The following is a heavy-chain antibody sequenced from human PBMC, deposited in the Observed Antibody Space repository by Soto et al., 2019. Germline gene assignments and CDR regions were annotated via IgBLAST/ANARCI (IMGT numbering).Heavy chain of an antibody. V-gene: IGHV1-69*08. CDR1: GGTFSSYT. CDR3: AREEYYYGSGAFFDY. CDR2: IIPILGIA. J-gene: IGHJ4*02. D-gene: IGHD3-10*01. Sequence: QVQLVQSGAEVKKPGSSVKVSCKASGGTFSSYTISWVRQAPGQGLEWMGRIIPILGIANYAQKFQGRVTIHADKSTSTGYMELSSLRSEDTAVYYCAREEYYYGSGAFFDYWGQGTLVTVSS.